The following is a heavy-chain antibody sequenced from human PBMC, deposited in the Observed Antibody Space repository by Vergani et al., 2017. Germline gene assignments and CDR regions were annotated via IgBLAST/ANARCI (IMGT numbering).Heavy chain of an antibody. CDR1: GGTFSSYA. J-gene: IGHJ5*02. V-gene: IGHV1-69*15. D-gene: IGHD1-26*01. Sequence: QVQLVQSGAEVKKPGSSVKVSCKASGGTFSSYAISWVRQAPGQGLEWMGRIIPIFGTANYAQKFQGRVTNTEDESTSTAYMELSSLRSEDTAVYYCARSGVGAPGGEWFDPWGQGTLVTVSS. CDR2: IIPIFGTA. CDR3: ARSGVGAPGGEWFDP.